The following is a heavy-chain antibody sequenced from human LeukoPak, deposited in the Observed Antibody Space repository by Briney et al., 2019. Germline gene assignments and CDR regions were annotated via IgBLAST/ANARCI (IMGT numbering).Heavy chain of an antibody. CDR2: IYYSGST. Sequence: SETLSLTCTVSGGSISSYYWSWIRQPPGKGLEWIGYIYYSGSTNYNPSLKSRVTISVDTSKNQFSLKLSSVTAADTAVYYCARGGSYGDYAYYYGMDVWGQGTTVTVSS. J-gene: IGHJ6*02. V-gene: IGHV4-59*01. CDR3: ARGGSYGDYAYYYGMDV. CDR1: GGSISSYY. D-gene: IGHD4-17*01.